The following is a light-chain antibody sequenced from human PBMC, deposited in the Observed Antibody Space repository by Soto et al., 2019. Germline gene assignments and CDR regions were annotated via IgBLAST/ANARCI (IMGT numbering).Light chain of an antibody. Sequence: EIVLTQSPDTLSLSPGERATLSCRASQSVSSSLAWYQQKPGQAHRLLIYDASNRATGIPARFSGSGSGTAVTLTISSLEPEDFAVYYCQQRSNWPPEVTFGPGTKVDIK. CDR3: QQRSNWPPEVT. J-gene: IGKJ3*01. V-gene: IGKV3-11*01. CDR2: DAS. CDR1: QSVSSS.